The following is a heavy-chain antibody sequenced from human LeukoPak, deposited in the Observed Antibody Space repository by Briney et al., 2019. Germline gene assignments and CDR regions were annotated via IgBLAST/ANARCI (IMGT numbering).Heavy chain of an antibody. V-gene: IGHV3-23*01. CDR1: GFTFSRYA. J-gene: IGHJ4*02. CDR2: ISGRGGRT. Sequence: GGSLRLSCTASGFTFSRYAMSWVRQAPGKGLEWVSDISGRGGRTDYADSVKGRFTISIDNAKNSLYLQMNSLRAEDTAVYYCARAFDYYDSSGERDYYFDYWGQGTLVTVSS. CDR3: ARAFDYYDSSGERDYYFDY. D-gene: IGHD3-22*01.